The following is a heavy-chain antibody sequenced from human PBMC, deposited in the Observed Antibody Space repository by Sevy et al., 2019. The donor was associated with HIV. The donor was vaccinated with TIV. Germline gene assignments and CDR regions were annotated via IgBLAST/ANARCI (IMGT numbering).Heavy chain of an antibody. J-gene: IGHJ4*02. D-gene: IGHD3-22*01. CDR2: IYWDDDK. V-gene: IGHV2-5*02. CDR3: ELSYDSSGYYYSPLGY. Sequence: SGPTLVNPTQTLTLTCTFSGFSLSTSGVGVGWIRQPPGKALEWLALIYWDDDKRYSPSLKSRITITKDTSKNQVVLTMTNMDPVDTATYYCELSYDSSGYYYSPLGYWGQGTLVTVSS. CDR1: GFSLSTSGVG.